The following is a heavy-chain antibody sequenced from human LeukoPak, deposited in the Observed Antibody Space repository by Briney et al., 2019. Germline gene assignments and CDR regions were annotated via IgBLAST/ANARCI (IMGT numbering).Heavy chain of an antibody. D-gene: IGHD5-24*01. CDR2: INPSGGST. CDR1: GYTFTSYY. V-gene: IGHV1-46*01. J-gene: IGHJ4*02. CDR3: AREGHRDDYNSERFDC. Sequence: ASVKVSCKASGYTFTSYYMHWVRQAPGQGLEWMGIINPSGGSTSYAQKFQGRVAMTRDTSTSTVYMELGSLRSEDTAVYYCAREGHRDDYNSERFDCWGQGTLVTVSS.